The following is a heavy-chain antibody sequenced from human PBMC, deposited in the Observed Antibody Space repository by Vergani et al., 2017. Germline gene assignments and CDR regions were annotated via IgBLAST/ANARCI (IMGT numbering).Heavy chain of an antibody. CDR3: AGQSMVRGVFRGGEDV. D-gene: IGHD3-10*01. Sequence: EVQLLESGGGLVQPGGSLRLSCAASGFTFSSYAMSWVRQAPGKGLEWVSAITDSGVTTYYADSVKGRFTISRDNSKNTLYVQMNGLRAEDTAVYYCAGQSMVRGVFRGGEDVWGQGP. V-gene: IGHV3-23*01. J-gene: IGHJ6*02. CDR2: ITDSGVTT. CDR1: GFTFSSYA.